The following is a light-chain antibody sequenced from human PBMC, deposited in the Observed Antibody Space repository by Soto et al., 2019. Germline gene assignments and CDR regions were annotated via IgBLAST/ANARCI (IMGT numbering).Light chain of an antibody. CDR1: QSARSN. CDR3: QQYGSSPRT. CDR2: DAS. J-gene: IGKJ1*01. Sequence: EIVMTQSPGTLSVSPGERATLSCRASQSARSNLAWYQQKPGQAPRLLIYDASTRATGIPARFSGSGSGTEFTLTISSLQSEDFAVYYCQQYGSSPRTFGQGTKVDI. V-gene: IGKV3-15*01.